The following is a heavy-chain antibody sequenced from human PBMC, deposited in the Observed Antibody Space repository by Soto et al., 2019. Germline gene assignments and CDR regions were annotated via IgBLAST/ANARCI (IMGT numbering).Heavy chain of an antibody. J-gene: IGHJ4*02. CDR2: ISSSSSYI. V-gene: IGHV3-21*01. D-gene: IGHD6-13*01. CDR1: GFTFSSYS. Sequence: EVQLVESGGGLVKPGGSLRLSCAASGFTFSSYSMNWGRQAPGKGLEWVSSISSSSSYIYYADSVKGRFTISRDNAKNSLYLQMNSLRAEDTAVYYCARAGGIAAAGPGAFDYWGKGTLVTVSS. CDR3: ARAGGIAAAGPGAFDY.